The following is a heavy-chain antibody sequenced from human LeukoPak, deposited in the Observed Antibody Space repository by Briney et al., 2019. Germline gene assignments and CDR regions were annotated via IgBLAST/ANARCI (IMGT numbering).Heavy chain of an antibody. CDR3: ARAWGSHSADY. Sequence: ASETLSLTCTVSGVSISSGGYYWSWIRQHPGKGLEWIGYIYYSGSTYYNPSLKSRVTISVDTSKNQFSLKLSSVTAADTAVYYCARAWGSHSADYWGQGTLVTVSS. D-gene: IGHD7-27*01. V-gene: IGHV4-31*03. J-gene: IGHJ4*02. CDR2: IYYSGST. CDR1: GVSISSGGYY.